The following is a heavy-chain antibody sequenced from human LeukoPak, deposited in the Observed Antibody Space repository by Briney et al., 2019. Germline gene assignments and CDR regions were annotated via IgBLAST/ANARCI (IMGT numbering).Heavy chain of an antibody. V-gene: IGHV3-30*03. CDR3: ARDRYCSGGRCYSYFDS. Sequence: GGSLRLSCAASGFTVSNNYMSWVRQAPGKKLEWVAFISFDGNNKYYADSVKGRFTISRDNSNNTLYLQMNSLRAEDTAVYYCARDRYCSGGRCYSYFDSWGQGTLVTVSS. J-gene: IGHJ4*02. CDR1: GFTVSNNY. CDR2: ISFDGNNK. D-gene: IGHD2-15*01.